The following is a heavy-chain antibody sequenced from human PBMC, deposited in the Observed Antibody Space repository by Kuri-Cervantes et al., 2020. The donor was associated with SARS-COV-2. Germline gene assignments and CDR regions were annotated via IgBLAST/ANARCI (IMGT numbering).Heavy chain of an antibody. V-gene: IGHV3-66*01. J-gene: IGHJ3*02. D-gene: IGHD6-13*01. CDR2: IFAGGST. CDR1: GFTVNSNY. Sequence: GESLKISCAASGFTVNSNYMTWVRQAPGKGLEWVSIIFAGGSTYYADSVKGRFTISRDNAKDSLYLQMNSLRAEDTAVYYCAREASSWYFFDIWGQGTMVTVSS. CDR3: AREASSWYFFDI.